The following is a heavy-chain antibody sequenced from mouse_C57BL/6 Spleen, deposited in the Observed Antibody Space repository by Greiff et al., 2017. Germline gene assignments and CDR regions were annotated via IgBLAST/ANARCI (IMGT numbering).Heavy chain of an antibody. J-gene: IGHJ4*01. V-gene: IGHV1-64*01. CDR1: GYTFTSYW. CDR2: IHPNSGST. D-gene: IGHD2-12*01. CDR3: ARSSYDAVDY. Sequence: QVQLQQPGAELVKPGASVKLSCKASGYTFTSYWMHWVKQRPGQGLEWIGMIHPNSGSTNYNEKFKSKATMTVDKSSSTAYMQLSSLTSEDSAVYYCARSSYDAVDYWGQGTSVTVAS.